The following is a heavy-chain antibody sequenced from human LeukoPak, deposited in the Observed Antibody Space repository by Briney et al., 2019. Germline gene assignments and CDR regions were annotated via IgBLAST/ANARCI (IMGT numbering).Heavy chain of an antibody. D-gene: IGHD2-2*01. CDR3: ARDRGTYSTDNWFDP. CDR1: GYTFTSYG. CDR2: ISAYNGNT. V-gene: IGHV1-18*01. J-gene: IGHJ5*02. Sequence: GASVKVSCEASGYTFTSYGISWVRQAPGQGLEWMGWISAYNGNTNYAQKLQGRVTMTTDTSTSTAYMELRSLRSDDTAVYYCARDRGTYSTDNWFDPWGQGTLVTVSS.